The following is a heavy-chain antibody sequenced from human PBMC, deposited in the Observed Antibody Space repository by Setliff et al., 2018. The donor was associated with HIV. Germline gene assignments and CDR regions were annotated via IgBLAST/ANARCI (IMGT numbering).Heavy chain of an antibody. CDR3: GRHKSQPYYFDY. J-gene: IGHJ4*02. CDR2: IYYSGGT. Sequence: SETLSLTCTVSCGSISSSYWSWIRQPPGKGLEWIGYIYYSGGTNYNPSLKSRVTISVDTSKNQFSLKLSSVTAADTAVYYCGRHKSQPYYFDYWGQGTLGTVSS. V-gene: IGHV4-59*08. CDR1: CGSISSSY.